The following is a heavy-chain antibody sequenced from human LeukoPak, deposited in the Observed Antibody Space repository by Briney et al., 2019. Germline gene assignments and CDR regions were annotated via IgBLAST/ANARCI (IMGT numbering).Heavy chain of an antibody. J-gene: IGHJ4*02. CDR2: INHSGST. V-gene: IGHV4-34*01. Sequence: PSETLSLTCAVYGGSFSGYYWSWIRQPPGKGLEWIGEINHSGSTNHNPSLKSRVTISVDTSKNQFSLKLSSVTAADTAVYYCARARRGSTSSPFRSSIASRNYFDYWGQGTLVTVSS. D-gene: IGHD6-6*01. CDR1: GGSFSGYY. CDR3: ARARRGSTSSPFRSSIASRNYFDY.